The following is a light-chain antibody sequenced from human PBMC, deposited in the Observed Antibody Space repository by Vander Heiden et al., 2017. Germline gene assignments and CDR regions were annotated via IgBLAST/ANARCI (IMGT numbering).Light chain of an antibody. V-gene: IGKV3-20*01. Sequence: ESVLTQSPGTPSFSPRESSTLPCRASQSGSSSYLAWYQQKPGQAPRLLIDGACSRATGIPDRFSGSGCGTDFTLIISRLEREDFEVYYCQQYGRESPPSITFGQGTRLEIK. CDR2: GAC. CDR3: QQYGRESPPSIT. CDR1: QSGSSSY. J-gene: IGKJ5*01.